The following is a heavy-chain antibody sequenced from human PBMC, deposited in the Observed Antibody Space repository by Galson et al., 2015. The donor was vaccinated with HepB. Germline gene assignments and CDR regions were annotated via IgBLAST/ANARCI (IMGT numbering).Heavy chain of an antibody. CDR1: GFTFTSSA. V-gene: IGHV1-58*02. D-gene: IGHD1-26*01. CDR2: IVVGSGNT. Sequence: SVKVSCKASGFTFTSSAMQWVRQARGKRLEWVRWIVVGSGNTNYAQKFQERVTITRDMSTSTAYLELSSLRSEDTAVYYCAAVGLPSELRTPLSAFDIWGQGTMVTVSS. J-gene: IGHJ3*02. CDR3: AAVGLPSELRTPLSAFDI.